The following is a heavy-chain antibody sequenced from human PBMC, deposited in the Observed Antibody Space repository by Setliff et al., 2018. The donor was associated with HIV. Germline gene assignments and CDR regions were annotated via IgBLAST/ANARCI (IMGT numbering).Heavy chain of an antibody. CDR2: LYHSGTN. Sequence: SETLSLTCTVSGYSISSGYYWGWNRQPPGKGLEWIGSLYHSGTNFYNPSLKSRVTISLDTSTNRFSLKLNSVTAADTAIYYCARQVGSQYSYWAYYFDSWGQGALVTVSS. D-gene: IGHD5-18*01. CDR1: GYSISSGYY. J-gene: IGHJ4*02. V-gene: IGHV4-38-2*02. CDR3: ARQVGSQYSYWAYYFDS.